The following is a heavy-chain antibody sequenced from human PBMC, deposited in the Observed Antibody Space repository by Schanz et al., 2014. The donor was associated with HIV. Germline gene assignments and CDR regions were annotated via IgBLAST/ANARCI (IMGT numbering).Heavy chain of an antibody. D-gene: IGHD3-16*01. CDR1: GFTFSNYG. V-gene: IGHV3-7*01. J-gene: IGHJ6*02. Sequence: EQLVESGGGVVQPGRSLRLSCAASGFTFSNYGMHWVRQAPGKGLEWVANIRQDGGEKYYVDSVKGRFNISRDNAKNSLYLQMNSLRGEDTAVYYCARVANWDYYGMDVWGRGTTVTVSS. CDR2: IRQDGGEK. CDR3: ARVANWDYYGMDV.